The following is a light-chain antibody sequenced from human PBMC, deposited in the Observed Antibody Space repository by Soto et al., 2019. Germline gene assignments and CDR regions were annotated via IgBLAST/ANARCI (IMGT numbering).Light chain of an antibody. Sequence: QSALTQPASVSGSPGQSITISCTGTSSDVGSYNLVSWYQQHPGKVPKLMIYEVSKRPSGVSNRFSGSKSGNTASLTISGLQAEDEADYYCCSYAGTRIIFGGGTKVTVL. J-gene: IGLJ2*01. CDR1: SSDVGSYNL. V-gene: IGLV2-23*02. CDR2: EVS. CDR3: CSYAGTRII.